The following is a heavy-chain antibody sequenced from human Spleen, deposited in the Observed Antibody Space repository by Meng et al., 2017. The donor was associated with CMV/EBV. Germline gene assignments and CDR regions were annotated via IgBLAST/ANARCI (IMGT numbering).Heavy chain of an antibody. J-gene: IGHJ6*02. CDR3: ARLSYYYGSGSTDV. V-gene: IGHV1-18*01. CDR2: ISAYNGNT. CDR1: GYTFTSYG. Sequence: ASVKVSCKASGYTFTSYGISWVRQAPGQGLEWMGWISAYNGNTNYAQKLQGRVTMTTDTSTSTAYMELSSLRSEDTAVYYCARLSYYYGSGSTDVWGQGTTVTVSS. D-gene: IGHD3-10*01.